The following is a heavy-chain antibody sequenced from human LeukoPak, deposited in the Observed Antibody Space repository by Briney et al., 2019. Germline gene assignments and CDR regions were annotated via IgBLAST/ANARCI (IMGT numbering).Heavy chain of an antibody. CDR2: IWYDGSNA. Sequence: QTGGSLRLSCAASGFTFSSYGMHWVRQAPGKGLEWVAVIWYDGSNAYFADSVKGRFTISRDNSKNTLFLLMNSLRAEDTAVYYCAKDARRTNGWYFFDYWGQGTLVTVSS. V-gene: IGHV3-33*06. J-gene: IGHJ4*02. CDR1: GFTFSSYG. D-gene: IGHD6-19*01. CDR3: AKDARRTNGWYFFDY.